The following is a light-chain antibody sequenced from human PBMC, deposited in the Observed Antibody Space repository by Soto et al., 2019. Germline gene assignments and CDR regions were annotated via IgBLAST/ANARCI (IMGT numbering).Light chain of an antibody. Sequence: QSALTQPASVSGSPGQSITISCTGTSSDVGGYTYVSWYQQHPGKAPKLIISEVSTRPSGVSHRFSGSKSGNTASLTISGLQAADEADYYCSSYTSSSTLVFGGGTKLTVL. J-gene: IGLJ3*02. CDR2: EVS. V-gene: IGLV2-14*01. CDR3: SSYTSSSTLV. CDR1: SSDVGGYTY.